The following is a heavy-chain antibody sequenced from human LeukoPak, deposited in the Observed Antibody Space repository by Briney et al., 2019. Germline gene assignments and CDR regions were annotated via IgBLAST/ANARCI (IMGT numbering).Heavy chain of an antibody. J-gene: IGHJ3*02. CDR1: GGSISSGGDS. CDR3: ATLVVLSATDI. CDR2: IYHSGST. D-gene: IGHD3-22*01. Sequence: SQTLSLTCAVSGGSISSGGDSWSWIRQPPGKGLEWIGYIYHSGSTYYNPSLKSRVTISVDRSKNQFSLKLSSVTAADTAVYYCATLVVLSATDIWGQGTMVTVSS. V-gene: IGHV4-30-2*01.